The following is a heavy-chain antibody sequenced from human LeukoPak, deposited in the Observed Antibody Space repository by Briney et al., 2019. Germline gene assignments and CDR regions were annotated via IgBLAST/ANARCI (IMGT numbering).Heavy chain of an antibody. J-gene: IGHJ4*02. D-gene: IGHD5-24*01. CDR2: IYYTGST. CDR1: GGSIISTDDY. V-gene: IGHV4-39*01. Sequence: SETLSLTCTVSGGSIISTDDYWGWIRQPPGKGPEWIGSIYYTGSTYHNPALKSRVTISVDTSKNQFSLKLSSVTAADTAVYYCARHRSGWLQSSFDYWGQGTLVTVSS. CDR3: ARHRSGWLQSSFDY.